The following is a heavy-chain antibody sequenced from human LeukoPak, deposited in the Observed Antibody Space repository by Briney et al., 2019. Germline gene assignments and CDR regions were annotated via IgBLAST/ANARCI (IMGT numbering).Heavy chain of an antibody. D-gene: IGHD2-15*01. Sequence: SETLSLTCTVSGGSIRGYYWSWIRQHPGKGLQWVGYISHSGSTYSNPSLKSRITISIDTSKNQFSLKLSSVTAADTAVYYCARDLLNNDAFDIWGQGTMVTVSS. CDR1: GGSIRGYY. CDR3: ARDLLNNDAFDI. V-gene: IGHV4-31*03. J-gene: IGHJ3*02. CDR2: ISHSGST.